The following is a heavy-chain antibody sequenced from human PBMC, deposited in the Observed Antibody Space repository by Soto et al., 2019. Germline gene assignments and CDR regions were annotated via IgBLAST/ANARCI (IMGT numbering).Heavy chain of an antibody. Sequence: WASVKVSCKASGYTFTSYGISWVRQAPGQGLEWMGWISAYNGNTNYAQKLQGRVTMTTDTSTSTAYMELRSLRSDDTAVYYCARDGVVVPAASHYYYGMDVWGQGTTVTVSS. D-gene: IGHD2-2*01. CDR3: ARDGVVVPAASHYYYGMDV. J-gene: IGHJ6*02. V-gene: IGHV1-18*04. CDR2: ISAYNGNT. CDR1: GYTFTSYG.